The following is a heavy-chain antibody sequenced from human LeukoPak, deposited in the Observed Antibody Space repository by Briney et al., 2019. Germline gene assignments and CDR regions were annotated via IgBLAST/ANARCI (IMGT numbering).Heavy chain of an antibody. V-gene: IGHV5-51*01. CDR1: GYSFTTYW. CDR3: ARGSSSSLEYFDY. D-gene: IGHD6-6*01. Sequence: GESLKISCNGSGYSFTTYWIGWGRQIPGKGLEWMAIIYPGDSDTRYSPSFQGQVTVSADKSVSTAYLQWSSLKAADTAMYYCARGSSSSLEYFDYWGEGTLVTVSS. J-gene: IGHJ4*02. CDR2: IYPGDSDT.